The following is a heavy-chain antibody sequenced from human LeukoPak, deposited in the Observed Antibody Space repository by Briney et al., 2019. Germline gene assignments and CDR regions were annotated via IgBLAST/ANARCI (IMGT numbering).Heavy chain of an antibody. CDR3: ARTPNSSGWYWDY. Sequence: SSETLSLTCTVSGGSISSYYWSWIRQPPGKGLEWIGYIYYSGSTNYNPSLKSRVTISVDTSKNQFSLKLSSVTAADTAVYYCARTPNSSGWYWDYWGQGTLITVSS. J-gene: IGHJ4*02. D-gene: IGHD6-19*01. V-gene: IGHV4-59*01. CDR1: GGSISSYY. CDR2: IYYSGST.